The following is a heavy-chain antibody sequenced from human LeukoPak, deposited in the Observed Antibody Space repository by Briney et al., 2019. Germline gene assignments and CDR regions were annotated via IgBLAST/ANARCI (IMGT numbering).Heavy chain of an antibody. D-gene: IGHD6-13*01. CDR3: ARAGSWKLNFDY. CDR1: GGSISSYY. V-gene: IGHV4-59*01. Sequence: SETLSLTGTVSGGSISSYYWSWIRQPPGKGLEWIGYIYYSGNTNYNPSLKTRVTISVDTSKNQFSLKLSSVTAADTAVYYCARAGSWKLNFDYWGQGTLVTVSS. J-gene: IGHJ4*02. CDR2: IYYSGNT.